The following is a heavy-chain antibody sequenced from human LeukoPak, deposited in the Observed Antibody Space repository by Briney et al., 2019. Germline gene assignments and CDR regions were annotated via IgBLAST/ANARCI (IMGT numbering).Heavy chain of an antibody. V-gene: IGHV4-34*01. CDR3: ARGGCSSTSCYYDY. Sequence: SETLSLTCAVYGGSFSGYYWSWIRQPPGKGLEWIGEINHSGSTNYNPSLKSRVTISVDTSKNQFSLKLSSVTAADTAVYYCARGGCSSTSCYYDYWGQGTLVTVSS. CDR1: GGSFSGYY. D-gene: IGHD2-2*01. J-gene: IGHJ4*02. CDR2: INHSGST.